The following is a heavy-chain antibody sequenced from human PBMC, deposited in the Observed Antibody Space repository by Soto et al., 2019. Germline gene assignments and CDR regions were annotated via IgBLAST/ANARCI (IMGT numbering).Heavy chain of an antibody. CDR1: GYSFTSYW. CDR2: LYPGDSDT. J-gene: IGHJ6*02. Sequence: PGESLKISCKGSGYSFTSYWSGWVRQMPGKGLEWMGILYPGDSDTRYSPSFQGQVTISADKSISTAYLQWSSLKASDTATSYCARPGGGDFWGGYYPYYYYCMDVWGQGTTVTVSS. D-gene: IGHD3-3*01. CDR3: ARPGGGDFWGGYYPYYYYCMDV. V-gene: IGHV5-51*01.